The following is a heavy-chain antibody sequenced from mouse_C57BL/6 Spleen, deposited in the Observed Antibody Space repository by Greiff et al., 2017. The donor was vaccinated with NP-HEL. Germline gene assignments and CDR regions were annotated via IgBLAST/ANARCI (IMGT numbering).Heavy chain of an antibody. D-gene: IGHD1-1*01. CDR1: GYTFTDYN. CDR2: INPNNGGT. CDR3: ARDYGSRRYFDY. J-gene: IGHJ2*01. V-gene: IGHV1-22*01. Sequence: EVQLKESGPELVKPGASVKMSCKASGYTFTDYNMHWVKQSHGKSLEWIGYINPNNGGTSYNQKFKGKATLTVNKSSSTAYMELRSLTSEDSAVYYCARDYGSRRYFDYWGQGTTLTVSS.